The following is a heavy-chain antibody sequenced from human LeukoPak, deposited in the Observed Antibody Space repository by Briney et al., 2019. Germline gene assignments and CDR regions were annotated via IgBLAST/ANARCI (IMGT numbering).Heavy chain of an antibody. J-gene: IGHJ4*02. CDR1: GFTFSGSA. CDR3: TRRDSSSWYTDY. V-gene: IGHV3-73*01. CDR2: IRSKANSYAT. Sequence: GGPLKLSCAASGFTFSGSAMHWVRQASGKGLEWVGRIRSKANSYATAYAASVKGRFTISRDDSKNTAYLQMNSLKTEDTAVYYCTRRDSSSWYTDYWGQGTLVTVSS. D-gene: IGHD6-13*01.